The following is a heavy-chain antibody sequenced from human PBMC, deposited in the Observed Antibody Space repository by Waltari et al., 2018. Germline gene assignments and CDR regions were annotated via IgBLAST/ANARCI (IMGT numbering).Heavy chain of an antibody. CDR2: VNPNTGAT. D-gene: IGHD3-3*01. CDR3: ARGRDVFANFDYNWFDP. J-gene: IGHJ5*02. Sequence: QVQLVQSGAEVLRPGASVKVSCQASGYTFINYEIHWVRQAAGQGLEWMGWVNPNTGATAYAQKFQGRITMTWDTFISTAYMELSNLISDDTAVLYCARGRDVFANFDYNWFDPWGQGTLVTVSS. CDR1: GYTFINYE. V-gene: IGHV1-8*02.